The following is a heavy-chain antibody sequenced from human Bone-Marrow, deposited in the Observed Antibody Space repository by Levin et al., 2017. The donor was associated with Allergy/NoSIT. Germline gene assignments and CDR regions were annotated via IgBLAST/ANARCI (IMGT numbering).Heavy chain of an antibody. CDR2: FDPEAVEK. D-gene: IGHD5/OR15-5a*01. V-gene: IGHV1-24*01. CDR1: GSTLTEFS. Sequence: ASVKVSCRVSGSTLTEFSIHWVRQAPGKGLEWMGGFDPEAVEKAYAQKFQGRVTLAEDTSTDTAFMELSSLRSEDTAVYYCAASTTPMRDDVFDIWGQGTRVTVSS. CDR3: AASTTPMRDDVFDI. J-gene: IGHJ3*02.